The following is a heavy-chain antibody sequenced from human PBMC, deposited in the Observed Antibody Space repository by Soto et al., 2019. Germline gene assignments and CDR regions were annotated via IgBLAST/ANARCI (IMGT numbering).Heavy chain of an antibody. J-gene: IGHJ6*02. CDR2: IYHSGST. D-gene: IGHD6-19*01. Sequence: QVQLQESGPGLVKPSWTLSLTCAVSGGSVSSSNWWSWVRQPPGKGLEWIGEIYHSGSTNYNPSLKSRVTISVDKSKNQFSLKLCSVTAADTAVYYCGYSSGWYYHYGMDVWGQGTTVTVSS. V-gene: IGHV4-4*02. CDR3: GYSSGWYYHYGMDV. CDR1: GGSVSSSNW.